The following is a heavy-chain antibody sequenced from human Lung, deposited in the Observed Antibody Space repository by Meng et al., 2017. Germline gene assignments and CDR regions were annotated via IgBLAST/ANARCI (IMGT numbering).Heavy chain of an antibody. Sequence: QQPLQESGPGLVKPSETLSLTCTVSGGSISSSSYYWGWIRQPPGKGLEWIGSISDGGNTYYNPSLQSRVSISVDTSKNQFSLKLRSVTAADTAVYYCARVKYSSSWYLDFWGQGALVTVSS. D-gene: IGHD6-13*01. V-gene: IGHV4-39*07. CDR1: GGSISSSSYY. CDR2: ISDGGNT. J-gene: IGHJ4*02. CDR3: ARVKYSSSWYLDF.